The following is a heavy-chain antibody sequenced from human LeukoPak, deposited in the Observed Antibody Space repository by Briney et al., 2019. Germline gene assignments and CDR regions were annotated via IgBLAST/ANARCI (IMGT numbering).Heavy chain of an antibody. CDR2: INHSGST. J-gene: IGHJ5*02. V-gene: IGHV4-34*01. CDR1: GGSFSGYY. Sequence: SETLSLTCAVYGGSFSGYYWSWIRQPPGKGLEWIGEINHSGSTNYNPSLKSRVTISVDTSKNQFSLKLSSVTAADTAVYYCARLRFLPWFDPWGQGTLVTVSS. CDR3: ARLRFLPWFDP. D-gene: IGHD3-3*01.